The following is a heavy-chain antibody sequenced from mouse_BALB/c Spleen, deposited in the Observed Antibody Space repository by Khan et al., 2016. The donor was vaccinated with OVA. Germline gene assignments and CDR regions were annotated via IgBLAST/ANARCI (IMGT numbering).Heavy chain of an antibody. CDR2: IWGDGST. Sequence: VQLKESGPGLVAPSQSLSITCTVSGFSLTSDGVSWVRQPPGKGLEWLGVIWGDGSTNYHSALSSRLSIRKDNSKSQDFLKLNILQSDDTDTYYCAKLRVVNFDFWGQGTTLTVSS. CDR1: GFSLTSDG. CDR3: AKLRVVNFDF. V-gene: IGHV2-3*01. J-gene: IGHJ2*01.